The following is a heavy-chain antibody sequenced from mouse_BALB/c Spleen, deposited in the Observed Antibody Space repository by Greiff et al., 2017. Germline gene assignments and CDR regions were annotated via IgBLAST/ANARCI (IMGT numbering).Heavy chain of an antibody. V-gene: IGHV2-2*02. CDR1: GFSLTSYG. D-gene: IGHD4-1*01. Sequence: VQRVESGPGLVQPSQSLSITCTVSGFSLTSYGVHWVRQSPGKGLEWLGVIWSGGSTDYNSAFISRLSISKDNSKSQVFFKMNSLQANDTAIYYCARNWEVWFAYWGQGTLVTVSA. CDR3: ARNWEVWFAY. CDR2: IWSGGST. J-gene: IGHJ3*01.